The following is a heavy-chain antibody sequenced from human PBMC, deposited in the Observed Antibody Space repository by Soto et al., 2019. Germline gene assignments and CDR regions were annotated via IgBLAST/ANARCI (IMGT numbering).Heavy chain of an antibody. CDR2: IYPGDSET. V-gene: IGHV5-51*01. CDR3: ARRSSSWKNYYGMDV. J-gene: IGHJ6*02. D-gene: IGHD6-13*01. Sequence: GESLKISCKGSGDTFPSYWIAWVRQMSGKGLEWMGIIYPGDSETRYSPSFQGHVTISADKSISTAYLQWSSLKASDTAMYYCARRSSSWKNYYGMDVWGQGTTVTVSS. CDR1: GDTFPSYW.